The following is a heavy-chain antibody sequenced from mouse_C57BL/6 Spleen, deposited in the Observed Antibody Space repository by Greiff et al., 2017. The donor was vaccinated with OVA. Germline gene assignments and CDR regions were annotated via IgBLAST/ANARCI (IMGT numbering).Heavy chain of an antibody. CDR1: GFTFSDYG. CDR3: ARGGYDYGSSPYYAMDY. D-gene: IGHD1-1*01. J-gene: IGHJ4*01. CDR2: ISSGSSTI. V-gene: IGHV5-17*01. Sequence: EVKLVESGGGLVKPGGSLKLSCAASGFTFSDYGMHWVRQAPENGLEWVAYISSGSSTIYYADTVKGRFTISRDNAKNTLFLQMTSLRSEDTAMYYCARGGYDYGSSPYYAMDYWGQGTSVTVSS.